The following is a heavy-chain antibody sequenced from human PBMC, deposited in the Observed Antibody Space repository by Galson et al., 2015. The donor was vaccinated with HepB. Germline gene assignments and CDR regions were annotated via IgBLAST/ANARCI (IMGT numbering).Heavy chain of an antibody. CDR1: GFTFSSYS. Sequence: SLRLSCAASGFTFSSYSMNWVRQAPGKGLEWVSSISSSSSYIYYADSVKGRFTIPRDNAKNSLYLQMNSLRAEDTAVYYCARDFGLDGDPNWFDPWGQGTLVTVSS. CDR3: ARDFGLDGDPNWFDP. V-gene: IGHV3-21*01. CDR2: ISSSSSYI. J-gene: IGHJ5*02. D-gene: IGHD4-17*01.